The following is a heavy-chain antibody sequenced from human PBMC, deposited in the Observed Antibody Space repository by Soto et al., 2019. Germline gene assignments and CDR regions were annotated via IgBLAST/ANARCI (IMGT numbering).Heavy chain of an antibody. CDR2: ISYDGSNK. V-gene: IGHV3-30*18. CDR1: GFTFSSYG. Sequence: QVQLVESGGGVVQPGRSLRLSCAASGFTFSSYGMHWVRQAPGKGLEWVAVISYDGSNKYYADSVKGRFTISRDNSKNTLYLQMNSLRAADTAVYYCAKAKGYCSGGSCYLDYWGQGTLVTVSS. CDR3: AKAKGYCSGGSCYLDY. D-gene: IGHD2-15*01. J-gene: IGHJ4*02.